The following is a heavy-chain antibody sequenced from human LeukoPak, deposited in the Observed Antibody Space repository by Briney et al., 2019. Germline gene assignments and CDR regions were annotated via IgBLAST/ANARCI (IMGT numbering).Heavy chain of an antibody. CDR1: GFTFDDYG. D-gene: IGHD3-22*01. CDR3: ARDGYGPWYFDY. J-gene: IGHJ4*02. V-gene: IGHV3-20*04. Sequence: PGGSLRLAXAASGFTFDDYGMSWVRQGPGMGLEWVSGINWNGGSTAYADSVKGRFAISRDNAKNSLYLQMNSLRAEDTAVYYCARDGYGPWYFDYWGQGTLVTVSS. CDR2: INWNGGST.